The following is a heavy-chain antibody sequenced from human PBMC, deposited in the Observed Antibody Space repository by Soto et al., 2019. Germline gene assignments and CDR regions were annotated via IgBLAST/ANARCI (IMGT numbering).Heavy chain of an antibody. CDR3: AKGGTYSPNAPFDM. J-gene: IGHJ3*02. CDR2: ISWNSGII. V-gene: IGHV3-9*01. D-gene: IGHD5-12*01. CDR1: GFTFHDYA. Sequence: PGGSLRLSCAASGFTFHDYAMHWVRQAPGKGLEWVSGISWNSGIIVYADSVKGRFTISRDNAENSLYLQMNSLKTEDTALYYCAKGGTYSPNAPFDMWGQGTMVTVSS.